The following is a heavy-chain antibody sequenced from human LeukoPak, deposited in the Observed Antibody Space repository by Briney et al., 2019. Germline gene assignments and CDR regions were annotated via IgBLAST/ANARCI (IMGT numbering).Heavy chain of an antibody. Sequence: SETLSLTCTVFGGSISSYYWSWVRQPPGKGLEWIGYVSYSGSTDYNPSLKSRVTISVDTSKNQFSLKLSSVTAADTAVYYCARATYYYDSSGLGYFDYWGQGTLVTVSS. J-gene: IGHJ4*02. D-gene: IGHD3-22*01. CDR3: ARATYYYDSSGLGYFDY. CDR1: GGSISSYY. CDR2: VSYSGST. V-gene: IGHV4-59*01.